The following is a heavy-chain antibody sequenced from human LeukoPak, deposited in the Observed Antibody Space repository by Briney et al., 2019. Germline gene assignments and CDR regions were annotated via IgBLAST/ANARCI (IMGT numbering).Heavy chain of an antibody. V-gene: IGHV3-43*02. D-gene: IGHD3-10*01. CDR1: GFIFDDYA. J-gene: IGHJ3*02. CDR3: TKNGGYSDAFDI. Sequence: GVSLRLSCAASGFIFDDYAMHWVRQAPGKGLEWVSLISGDGGRTYYTDSVKGRFTISRDNSKHSLYLQMNSLRTEDTALYYCTKNGGYSDAFDIWGQGTTVTVSS. CDR2: ISGDGGRT.